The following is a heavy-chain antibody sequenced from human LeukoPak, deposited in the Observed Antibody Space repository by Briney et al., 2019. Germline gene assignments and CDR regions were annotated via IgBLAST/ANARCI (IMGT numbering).Heavy chain of an antibody. D-gene: IGHD5-12*01. Sequence: ASVKVSCKASSYSFNRYGISWVRQAPGRGLEWMGWIIGYNGNTNYAQKFLGRVSMTADTSTSTAYMELRSLTSDDTAVYYCARSGRGTYYYFDLWGQGTLVTVSS. J-gene: IGHJ4*02. V-gene: IGHV1-18*01. CDR3: ARSGRGTYYYFDL. CDR2: IIGYNGNT. CDR1: SYSFNRYG.